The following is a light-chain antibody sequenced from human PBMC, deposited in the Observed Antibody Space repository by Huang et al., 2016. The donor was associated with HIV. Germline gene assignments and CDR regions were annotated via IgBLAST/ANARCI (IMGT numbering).Light chain of an antibody. V-gene: IGKV1-17*03. CDR1: QGVSNF. Sequence: DILMTQSPSAMSASVGDRVTITCRASQGVSNFLAWFQQKPGKVPQRLIYAASTLQRCVPSRFSGSASGTEFTLTISSLQPEDSATYYCLQHHTYPWTFGQGTKVEIK. CDR2: AAS. CDR3: LQHHTYPWT. J-gene: IGKJ1*01.